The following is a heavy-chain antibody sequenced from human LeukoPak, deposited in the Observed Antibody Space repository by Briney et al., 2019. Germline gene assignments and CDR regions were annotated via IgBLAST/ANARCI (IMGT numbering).Heavy chain of an antibody. CDR3: ARGYCSGGSCYQVDY. CDR1: GGSFSGYY. D-gene: IGHD2-15*01. V-gene: IGHV4-34*01. J-gene: IGHJ4*02. Sequence: SETLSLTCAVYGGSFSGYYWSWIRQPPGKGLEWIGEINHSGSTNYNPSLKSRVPISVDTSKNQFSLKLSSVTAADTAVYYCARGYCSGGSCYQVDYWGQGTLVTVSS. CDR2: INHSGST.